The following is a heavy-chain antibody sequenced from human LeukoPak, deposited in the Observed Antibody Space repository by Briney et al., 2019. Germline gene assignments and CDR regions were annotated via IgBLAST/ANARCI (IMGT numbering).Heavy chain of an antibody. CDR1: GVSISSYY. CDR3: ARDKRVAVAGTYIYYYYMDV. Sequence: SETLSLTCTVSGVSISSYYWSWLRQPPGKGLEWIGRIYISGSGSTNYNPSLKSRVTMSVDTSKNQFPLKLSSVTAADTDVYYCARDKRVAVAGTYIYYYYMDVWGNGTTVSISS. D-gene: IGHD6-19*01. V-gene: IGHV4-4*07. CDR2: IYISGSGST. J-gene: IGHJ6*03.